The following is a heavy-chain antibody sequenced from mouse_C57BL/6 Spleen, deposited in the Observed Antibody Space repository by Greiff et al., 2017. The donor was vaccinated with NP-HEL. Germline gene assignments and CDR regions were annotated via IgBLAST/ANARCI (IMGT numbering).Heavy chain of an antibody. V-gene: IGHV1-81*01. CDR3: ARLYWLAY. CDR2: IYPRSGNT. Sequence: QVQLQQSGAELARPGASVKLSCKASGYTFTSYGISWVKQRTGQGLEWIGEIYPRSGNTYYNEKFKGKATLTADKSSSTAYMELRSLTSEDSAVYFCARLYWLAYWGQGTLVTVSA. J-gene: IGHJ3*01. D-gene: IGHD2-12*01. CDR1: GYTFTSYG.